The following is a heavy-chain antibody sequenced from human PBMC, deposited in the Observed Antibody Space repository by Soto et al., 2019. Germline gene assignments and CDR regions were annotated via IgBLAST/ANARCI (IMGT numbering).Heavy chain of an antibody. V-gene: IGHV3-23*01. Sequence: LRLSCAASGFTFSSYAMSWVRQAPGKGLEWVSAISGSGGSTYYADSVKGRFTISRDNSKNTLYLQMNSLRAEDTAVYYCAKGRITIFGVVMGPAYYYYYGIDVWGQGTTVTVS. CDR3: AKGRITIFGVVMGPAYYYYYGIDV. CDR2: ISGSGGST. D-gene: IGHD3-3*01. J-gene: IGHJ6*02. CDR1: GFTFSSYA.